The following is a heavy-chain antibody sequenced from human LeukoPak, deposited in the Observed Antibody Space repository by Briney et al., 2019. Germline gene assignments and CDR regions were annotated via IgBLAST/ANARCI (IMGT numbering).Heavy chain of an antibody. D-gene: IGHD3-3*01. V-gene: IGHV4-39*07. Sequence: SETLSLTCTVSGGSISSSSYYWGWIRQPPGKGLEWIGSILYTGSTYYKSSLRSRLSMSVDPSENQFSLKLSSVTAADTAVYYCARVGGFDSGVAIGNNWFDPWGQGTLVTVSS. J-gene: IGHJ5*02. CDR1: GGSISSSSYY. CDR3: ARVGGFDSGVAIGNNWFDP. CDR2: ILYTGST.